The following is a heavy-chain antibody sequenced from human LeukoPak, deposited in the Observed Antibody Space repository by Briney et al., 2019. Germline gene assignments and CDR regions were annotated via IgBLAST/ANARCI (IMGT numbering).Heavy chain of an antibody. Sequence: SETLSLTCTVSGVSISTYYWSWIRQPAGKGLEWIGRIYTSGSTNYNPSLKSRVTMSVDTSKNQFSLKLSSVTAADTAVYYCARSAPNSGFSDAFDIWGQGTMVTVSS. CDR2: IYTSGST. CDR3: ARSAPNSGFSDAFDI. CDR1: GVSISTYY. D-gene: IGHD3-10*01. J-gene: IGHJ3*02. V-gene: IGHV4-4*07.